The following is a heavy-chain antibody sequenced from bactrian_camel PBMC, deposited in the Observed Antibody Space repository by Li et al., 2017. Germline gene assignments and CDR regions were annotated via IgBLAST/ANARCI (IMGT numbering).Heavy chain of an antibody. CDR1: GITFSTYV. J-gene: IGHJ4*01. V-gene: IGHV3S40*01. CDR2: IDDDGGRT. Sequence: VQLVESGGGLVQPGGSLRLSCAASGITFSTYVMSWVRQAPGKGLEWVSAIDDDGGRTYYADSVKGRFTMFRDNAKNMLYLQMNSLKTEDTAVYHCAADPRGSGYWGQGTQVTVS. D-gene: IGHD3*01. CDR3: AADPRGSGY.